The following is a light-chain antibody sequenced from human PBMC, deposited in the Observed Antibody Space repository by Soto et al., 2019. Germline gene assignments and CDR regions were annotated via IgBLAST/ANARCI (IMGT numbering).Light chain of an antibody. CDR3: QQHSNWLT. V-gene: IGKV3-11*01. J-gene: IGKJ4*01. CDR1: QSVGNY. Sequence: IVLTQSPATLSLSPGERATLSCRAGQSVGNYLAWYQQKPGQAPRLLIYAASNRATGIPARFSGSGSGTDFTLTISSLEPDDFAVYYCQQHSNWLTFGGGTRV. CDR2: AAS.